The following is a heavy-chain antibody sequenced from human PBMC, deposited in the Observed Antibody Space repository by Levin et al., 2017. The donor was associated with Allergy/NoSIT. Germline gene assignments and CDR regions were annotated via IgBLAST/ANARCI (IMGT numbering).Heavy chain of an antibody. CDR1: GFSLSTSGVG. D-gene: IGHD3-16*02. V-gene: IGHV2-5*02. J-gene: IGHJ3*02. Sequence: SGPTLVKPTQTLTLTCTFSGFSLSTSGVGVGWIRQPPGKALEWLALIYWDDDKRYSPSLKSRLTITKDTSKNQVVLTMTNMDPVDTATDYCAHGIMITVGGVIVLDAFDIWGQGTMVTVSS. CDR2: IYWDDDK. CDR3: AHGIMITVGGVIVLDAFDI.